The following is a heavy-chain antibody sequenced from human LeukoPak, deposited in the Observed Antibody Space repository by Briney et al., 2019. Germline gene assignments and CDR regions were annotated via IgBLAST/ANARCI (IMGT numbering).Heavy chain of an antibody. D-gene: IGHD3-3*01. J-gene: IGHJ5*02. CDR1: GGPISSHY. CDR3: ARGYDFWINWFDP. Sequence: SETLSLTCAVSGGPISSHYWSWIRQPPGRGLEWIGYNYYSGSTNYNPSLQSRVTISVHTSKNPFSLKLSSVTAADTAVYYCARGYDFWINWFDPWGQGTLVTVSS. CDR2: NYYSGST. V-gene: IGHV4-59*11.